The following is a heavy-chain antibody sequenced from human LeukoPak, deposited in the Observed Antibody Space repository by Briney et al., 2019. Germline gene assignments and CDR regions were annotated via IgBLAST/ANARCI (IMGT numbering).Heavy chain of an antibody. CDR2: ISAYNGNT. CDR3: ARGYYYDSSGYYQA. D-gene: IGHD3-22*01. CDR1: GGTFRSYA. Sequence: ASVKVSCKASGGTFRSYAITWVRQAPGQGLEWMGWISAYNGNTNYAQKLQGRVTMTTDTSTSTAYMELRSLRSDDTAVYYCARGYYYDSSGYYQAWGQGTLVTVSS. V-gene: IGHV1-18*01. J-gene: IGHJ5*02.